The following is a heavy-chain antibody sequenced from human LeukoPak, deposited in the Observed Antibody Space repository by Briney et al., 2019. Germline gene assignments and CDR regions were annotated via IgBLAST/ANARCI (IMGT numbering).Heavy chain of an antibody. Sequence: PSETLSLTCTVSGGSISGYYWSWIRQPPGKGLDWLGYIYYTGSTNYNPSLKSRVTISVDTSKNHFSLRLSSVTAADTAVYYCAREGGPYRPLDYSGQGTLVTVAS. V-gene: IGHV4-59*01. CDR2: IYYTGST. CDR1: GGSISGYY. J-gene: IGHJ4*02. CDR3: AREGGPYRPLDY.